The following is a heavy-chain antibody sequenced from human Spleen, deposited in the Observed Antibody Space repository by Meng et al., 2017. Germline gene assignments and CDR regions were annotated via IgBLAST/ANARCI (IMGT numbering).Heavy chain of an antibody. Sequence: QVQLQDSGPGLGRPSGTLSLTCTVPGASVSSGTYYWTWIRQPPGKGLEWVGFIDYSRRTNYYPSLKSRVTISVDTSKNQFSLKLTSVTAADTAVYYCAGGPWEFDYWGQGTLVTVSS. D-gene: IGHD1-26*01. CDR1: GASVSSGTYY. CDR3: AGGPWEFDY. V-gene: IGHV4-61*01. CDR2: IDYSRRT. J-gene: IGHJ4*02.